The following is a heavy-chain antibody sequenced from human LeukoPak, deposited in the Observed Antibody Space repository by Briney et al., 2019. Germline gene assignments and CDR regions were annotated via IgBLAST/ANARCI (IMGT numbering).Heavy chain of an antibody. J-gene: IGHJ4*02. CDR3: ARDRYDILTGCLDY. D-gene: IGHD3-9*01. CDR2: ISSSSSTI. V-gene: IGHV3-48*01. Sequence: PGGSLRLSCAASGFTFSSYSMNWVRQAPGKGLEWVSYISSSSSTIYYADSVKGRFTISRDNAKNSLHLQMNSLRAEDTAVYYCARDRYDILTGCLDYWGQGTLVTVSS. CDR1: GFTFSSYS.